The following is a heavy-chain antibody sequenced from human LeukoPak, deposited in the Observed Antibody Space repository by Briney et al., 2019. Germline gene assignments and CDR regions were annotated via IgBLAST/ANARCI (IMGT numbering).Heavy chain of an antibody. V-gene: IGHV3-20*04. D-gene: IGHD6-13*01. Sequence: GGSLRLSCAASGFTFDDYGMSWVRQAPGQGLEWVSGINWNGGSTGYADSVKGRFTISRDNAKNSLYLQMNSLRAEDTALYYCARGTLKAAATDFDYWGQGTLVTVSS. CDR3: ARGTLKAAATDFDY. CDR1: GFTFDDYG. J-gene: IGHJ4*02. CDR2: INWNGGST.